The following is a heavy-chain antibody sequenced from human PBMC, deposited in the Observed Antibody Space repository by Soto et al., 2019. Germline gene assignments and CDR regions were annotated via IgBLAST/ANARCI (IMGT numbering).Heavy chain of an antibody. CDR3: ATSVNSAMDFDY. V-gene: IGHV1-46*01. CDR2: INPNGGIT. Sequence: QVQLVQSGAEVKKPGASVRVSCKASGYTFTHYYIHWVRQAPGQGLEWMGIINPNGGITTYAQKFRAGFSMTRDTSTSTVYLELSSLRSADSAVYYCATSVNSAMDFDYWGQGTLVTVSS. J-gene: IGHJ4*02. D-gene: IGHD5-18*01. CDR1: GYTFTHYY.